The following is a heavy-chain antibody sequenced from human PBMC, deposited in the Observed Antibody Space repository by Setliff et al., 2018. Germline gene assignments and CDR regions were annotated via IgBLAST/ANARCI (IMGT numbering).Heavy chain of an antibody. Sequence: SETLSLTCTVSGASISSSSYYWGWIRQPPGKGLEWIGSIYYRGSTYYNPSLKSRVTISVDTSKNQFSLKLSSVTAADTAVYYCARKKTVYWYYGMDVWGQGTTVTVSS. D-gene: IGHD2-15*01. CDR1: GASISSSSYY. CDR2: IYYRGST. J-gene: IGHJ6*02. CDR3: ARKKTVYWYYGMDV. V-gene: IGHV4-39*07.